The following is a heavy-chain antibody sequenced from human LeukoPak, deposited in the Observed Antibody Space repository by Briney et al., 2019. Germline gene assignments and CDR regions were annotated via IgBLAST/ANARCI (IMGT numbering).Heavy chain of an antibody. D-gene: IGHD5-18*01. CDR2: INPSGGST. J-gene: IGHJ4*02. CDR1: GYTFTSYY. CDR3: AGDAARSNTAMGIYVY. Sequence: GASVKVSCKASGYTFTSYYMHWVRQAPGQGLEWMGIINPSGGSTSYAQKFQGRVTMTRDTSTSTVYMELSSLRSEDTAVYYCAGDAARSNTAMGIYVYWGQGTLVTVSS. V-gene: IGHV1-46*01.